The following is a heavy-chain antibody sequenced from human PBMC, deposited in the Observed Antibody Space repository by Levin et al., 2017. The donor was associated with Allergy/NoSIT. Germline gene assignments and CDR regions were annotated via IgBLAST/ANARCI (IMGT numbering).Heavy chain of an antibody. D-gene: IGHD6-13*01. CDR1: GGSISSYY. J-gene: IGHJ6*03. Sequence: SQTLSLTCTVSGGSISSYYWSWIRQPPGKGLEWIGYIYYSGSTNYNPSLKSRVTISVDTSKNQFSLKLSSVTAADTAVYYCARVSIEAAGYYYYCMDDWGKGTTVTVSS. V-gene: IGHV4-59*01. CDR2: IYYSGST. CDR3: ARVSIEAAGYYYYCMDD.